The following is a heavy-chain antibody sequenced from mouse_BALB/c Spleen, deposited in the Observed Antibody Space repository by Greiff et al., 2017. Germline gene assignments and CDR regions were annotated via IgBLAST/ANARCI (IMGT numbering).Heavy chain of an antibody. V-gene: IGHV5-6-3*01. CDR2: INSNGGST. CDR1: GFTFSSYG. CDR3: ASFDY. J-gene: IGHJ2*01. Sequence: VQLKESGGGLVQPGGSLKLSCAASGFTFSSYGMSWVRQTPDKRLELVATINSNGGSTYYPDSVKGRFTISRDNAKNTLYLQMSSLKSEDTAMYYCASFDYWGQGTTLTVSS.